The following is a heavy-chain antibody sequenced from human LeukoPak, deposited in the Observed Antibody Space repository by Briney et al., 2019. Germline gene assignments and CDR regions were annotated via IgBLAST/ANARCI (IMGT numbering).Heavy chain of an antibody. J-gene: IGHJ6*03. CDR3: AIEGPVVIPTTPSSSYYYYMDV. Sequence: GGSLRLSCAASGFMFRNYWMSWVRQAPGKGLEWVANIKQDGSEKHYVDPVKGRFTISRDNAKNSLYLQMNSLRAEDTAVYYCAIEGPVVIPTTPSSSYYYYMDVWGKGTTVTVSS. D-gene: IGHD2-2*01. V-gene: IGHV3-7*01. CDR2: IKQDGSEK. CDR1: GFMFRNYW.